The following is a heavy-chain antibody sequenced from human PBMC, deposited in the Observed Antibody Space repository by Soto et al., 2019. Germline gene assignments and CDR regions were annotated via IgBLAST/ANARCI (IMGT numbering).Heavy chain of an antibody. D-gene: IGHD1-26*01. Sequence: GGSLGISCAASGFTVRDSDISWVRQAPGKGLEWVSVIYRGGSTYDADSVKGRFTISRDSSKNTLYLQMHSLRVEDTAVYYCARGFHSSFGYWGPGTLVTVSS. CDR1: GFTVRDSD. V-gene: IGHV3-53*01. CDR2: IYRGGST. CDR3: ARGFHSSFGY. J-gene: IGHJ4*02.